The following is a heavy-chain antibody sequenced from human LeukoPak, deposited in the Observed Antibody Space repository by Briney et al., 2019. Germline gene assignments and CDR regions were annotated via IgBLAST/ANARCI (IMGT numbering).Heavy chain of an antibody. V-gene: IGHV1-24*01. CDR3: ATSDLATVAKN. D-gene: IGHD4-23*01. J-gene: IGHJ4*02. Sequence: VASVNVSCKVPEYTLTELSMYWVRQAPGKGLEWMGTFDPEDGETIYAQKFQGRVTMTEDTSTDTAYMEVRSLRSEDTAVYYCATSDLATVAKNWGQGTLVTVSS. CDR1: EYTLTELS. CDR2: FDPEDGET.